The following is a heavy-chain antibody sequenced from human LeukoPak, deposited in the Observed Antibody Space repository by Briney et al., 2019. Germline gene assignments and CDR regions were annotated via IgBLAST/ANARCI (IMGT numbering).Heavy chain of an antibody. D-gene: IGHD3-9*01. CDR3: ARSPYYDILTGSRGSFDY. V-gene: IGHV2-5*02. CDR2: IYWGEDK. Sequence: SGPTLVKPPQTLTLTCTFSGFSFSTRGVGVGWIRQPPGKALEWLAVIYWGEDKPYRPALKSRLTITKDTSKNQVVLTMTNMDPVDTATYYYARSPYYDILTGSRGSFDYWGRGSLVTVSS. CDR1: GFSFSTRGVG. J-gene: IGHJ4*02.